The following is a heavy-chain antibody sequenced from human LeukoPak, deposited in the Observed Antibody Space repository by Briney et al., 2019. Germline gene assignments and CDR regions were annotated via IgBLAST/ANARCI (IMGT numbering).Heavy chain of an antibody. CDR2: ISYDGRDK. J-gene: IGHJ4*02. Sequence: GGSLRLSCAASGFTFASYAMYWVRQAPGRGLEWVASISYDGRDKYYVDSVKGRFFISKDSSMSTLYLDMNSLRPEDTALYYCVRDLYSRSPYFDVWGQGTLVTVSS. D-gene: IGHD2-21*01. CDR1: GFTFASYA. CDR3: VRDLYSRSPYFDV. V-gene: IGHV3-30*03.